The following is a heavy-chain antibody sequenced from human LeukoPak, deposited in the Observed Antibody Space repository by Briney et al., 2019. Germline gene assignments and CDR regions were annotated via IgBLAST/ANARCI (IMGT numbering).Heavy chain of an antibody. CDR1: GFTFSSYS. Sequence: QSGGSLRLSCAASGFTFSSYSMNWVRQAPGKGLEWVSYISSSSSTIYYADSVKGRFTISRDNAKNSLYLQMNSLRAEDTAVYYCAVNNYYYGMDVWGQGTTVTVSS. CDR2: ISSSSSTI. CDR3: AVNNYYYGMDV. J-gene: IGHJ6*02. V-gene: IGHV3-48*01.